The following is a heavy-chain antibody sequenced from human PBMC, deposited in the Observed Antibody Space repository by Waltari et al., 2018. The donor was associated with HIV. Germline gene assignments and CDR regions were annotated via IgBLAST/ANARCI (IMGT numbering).Heavy chain of an antibody. D-gene: IGHD2-15*01. Sequence: TXNNAWMSWVRQAPGKGLEWVGRIKSKTDGGTTDYAAPVKGRFTISRDDSKNTLYLQMNSLKTEDTAVYYCSTTPARGDHWGQGTLVTVSS. V-gene: IGHV3-15*01. CDR3: STTPARGDH. CDR1: TXNNAW. CDR2: IKSKTDGGTT. J-gene: IGHJ4*02.